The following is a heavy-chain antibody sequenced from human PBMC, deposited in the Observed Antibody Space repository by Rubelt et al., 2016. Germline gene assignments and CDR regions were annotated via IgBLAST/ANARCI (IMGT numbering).Heavy chain of an antibody. J-gene: IGHJ3*02. CDR1: GFTFSDHY. V-gene: IGHV3-72*01. CDR2: TRNKAASYTT. CDR3: VRSHYYDSRSGYFNQDAFDM. Sequence: GGSLRLSCAASGFTFSDHYMDWVRQAPGKGLEWVGRTRNKAASYTTEYGASVEGRFRISRDDSKSSLYLQMNSLKTEDTAMYYCVRSHYYDSRSGYFNQDAFDMWGQGTMVTVS. D-gene: IGHD3-22*01.